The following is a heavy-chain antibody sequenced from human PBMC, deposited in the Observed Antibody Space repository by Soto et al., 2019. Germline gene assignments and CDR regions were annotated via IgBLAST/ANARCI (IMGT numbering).Heavy chain of an antibody. D-gene: IGHD2-15*01. CDR3: ARTLLPAAKGAFDF. CDR2: IHSSGDT. V-gene: IGHV4-4*07. CDR1: GDSITTYY. J-gene: IGHJ3*01. Sequence: HVQLHESGPGLVKPSETLSLTCTVSGDSITTYYWSWLRQPAGKRLEWLGRIHSSGDTNYNPFFMRRLTMSMDTSTNQFSLNLRSVTAADTALYFSARTLLPAAKGAFDFWDQGTVVAVSS.